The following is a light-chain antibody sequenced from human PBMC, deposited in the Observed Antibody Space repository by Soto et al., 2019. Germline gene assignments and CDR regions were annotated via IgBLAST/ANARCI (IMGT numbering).Light chain of an antibody. V-gene: IGKV1-12*01. Sequence: DIQMTQSPSSVSASVGYRVTIACRASQGISTNLAWYQQKPGKAPKLLIYAASSLQSGVPPRFSGSGSGTDFTLTISSLQPEDFALYYCLQATRVPLSFGQGTRPEI. CDR3: LQATRVPLS. J-gene: IGKJ5*01. CDR2: AAS. CDR1: QGISTN.